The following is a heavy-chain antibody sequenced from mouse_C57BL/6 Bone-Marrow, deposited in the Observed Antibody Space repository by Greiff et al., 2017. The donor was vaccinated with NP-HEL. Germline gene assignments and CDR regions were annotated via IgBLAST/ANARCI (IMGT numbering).Heavy chain of an antibody. CDR1: GFTFSDYY. CDR3: ARRGDYDDFAY. D-gene: IGHD2-4*01. Sequence: EVQGVESGGGLVQPGGSLKLSCAASGFTFSDYYMYWVRQTPEKRLEWVAYISNGGGSTYYPDTVKGRFTISRDNAKNTLYLQMSRLKSEDTAMYYCARRGDYDDFAYWGQGTLVTVSA. V-gene: IGHV5-12*01. CDR2: ISNGGGST. J-gene: IGHJ3*01.